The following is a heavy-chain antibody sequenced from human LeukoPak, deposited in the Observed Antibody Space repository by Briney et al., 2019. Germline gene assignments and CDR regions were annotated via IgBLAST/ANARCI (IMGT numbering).Heavy chain of an antibody. J-gene: IGHJ5*02. CDR3: ARGVGLAVASS. D-gene: IGHD6-19*01. V-gene: IGHV3-66*01. CDR2: IYSGGNT. CDR1: GFTISSNY. Sequence: GGSLRLSCAASGFTISSNYMSWVRQAPGKGLEWVSIIYSGGNTYYTGSVKGRFTISRDNSQNTLYLQMNSLRAEDTAVYYCARGVGLAVASSWGQGTLVTVSS.